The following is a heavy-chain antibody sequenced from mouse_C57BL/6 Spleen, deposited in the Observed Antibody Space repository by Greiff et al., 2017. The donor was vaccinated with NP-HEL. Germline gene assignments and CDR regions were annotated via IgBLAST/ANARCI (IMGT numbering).Heavy chain of an antibody. J-gene: IGHJ2*01. CDR2: ISSGGSYT. V-gene: IGHV5-6*01. Sequence: EVKLVESGGDLVKPGGSLKLSCAASGFTFSSYGMSWVRQTPDKRLEWVATISSGGSYTYYPDSVKGRFTISRDNAKNTLYLQMSSLKSEDTAMYYCARQYDMRYFDYWGQGTTLTVSS. CDR3: ARQYDMRYFDY. CDR1: GFTFSSYG. D-gene: IGHD2-3*01.